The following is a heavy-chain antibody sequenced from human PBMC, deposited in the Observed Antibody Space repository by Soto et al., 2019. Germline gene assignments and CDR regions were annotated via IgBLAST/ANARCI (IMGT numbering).Heavy chain of an antibody. CDR2: IYTSGST. J-gene: IGHJ4*02. CDR1: GDSMTKYY. D-gene: IGHD1-26*01. CDR3: ARTVGAAYYFDF. V-gene: IGHV4-4*07. Sequence: TLSLTCNVSGDSMTKYYWSWIRRPAGKGLEWIGRIYTSGSTNYNPSLKSRVTMSIDTSNNHFSLNLKSVTAADTAVYYCARTVGAAYYFDFWGQGALVTVSS.